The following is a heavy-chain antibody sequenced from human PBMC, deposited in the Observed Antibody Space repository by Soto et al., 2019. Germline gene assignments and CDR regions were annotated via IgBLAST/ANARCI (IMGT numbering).Heavy chain of an antibody. CDR3: AKSQERELPRVIDF. D-gene: IGHD1-7*01. Sequence: EVRLLESGGGLVKPGGSLRLSCATSGLTFSNYAMSWVRQAPGGGLEWVSSMSGSSSTTYYADSVRGRFTISRDRSKNTLYLQMSSLRADDTALYYCAKSQERELPRVIDFWGQGTLVTVSS. CDR1: GLTFSNYA. CDR2: MSGSSSTT. V-gene: IGHV3-23*01. J-gene: IGHJ4*02.